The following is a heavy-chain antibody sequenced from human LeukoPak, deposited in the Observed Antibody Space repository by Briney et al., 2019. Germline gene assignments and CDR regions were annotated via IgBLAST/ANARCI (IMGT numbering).Heavy chain of an antibody. D-gene: IGHD6-19*01. V-gene: IGHV3-74*01. CDR2: INTDGSTT. CDR1: GFTFSKNW. J-gene: IGHJ4*02. CDR3: ARARVAGTYYFDQ. Sequence: GGSLRLSCAASGFTFSKNWMHWVRHAPGKGLVWVSRINTDGSTTTYADSVKGRFTISRDNAENTLFLQMNSLTDEDTAVYFCARARVAGTYYFDQWGQGNLVTVSS.